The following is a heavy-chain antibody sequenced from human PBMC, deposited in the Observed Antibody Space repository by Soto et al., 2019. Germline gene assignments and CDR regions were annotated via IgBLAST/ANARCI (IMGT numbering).Heavy chain of an antibody. Sequence: VESLKISCKGSGYSFVSYWIAWVRQMPGKGLEWMGIIYPGDSDTTYSPSFQGQVTMSVEKSITTAYLQWSSLKASDTAMYYCARTDGYEIEYWGQGTLVTVSS. CDR3: ARTDGYEIEY. J-gene: IGHJ4*02. V-gene: IGHV5-51*01. D-gene: IGHD5-12*01. CDR1: GYSFVSYW. CDR2: IYPGDSDT.